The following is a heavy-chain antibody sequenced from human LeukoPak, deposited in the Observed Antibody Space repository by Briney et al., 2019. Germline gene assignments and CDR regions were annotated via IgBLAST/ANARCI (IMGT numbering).Heavy chain of an antibody. CDR3: ASGRTIFYYYLDV. CDR2: INPKRDGT. CDR1: GYTFTGYY. D-gene: IGHD3-3*02. Sequence: ASVKVSCKASGYTFTGYYMHWVRQAPGQGLEWMGWINPKRDGTNYAQKFQSRVTMTRDTSISTVYMELSRLRSDDTAVYYCASGRTIFYYYLDVWGKGTTVTISS. J-gene: IGHJ6*03. V-gene: IGHV1-2*02.